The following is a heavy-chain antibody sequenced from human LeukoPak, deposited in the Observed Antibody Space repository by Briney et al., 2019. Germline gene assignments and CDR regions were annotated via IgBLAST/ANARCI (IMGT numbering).Heavy chain of an antibody. V-gene: IGHV5-51*01. CDR3: ARKRDAYNFVDY. CDR1: GYSFTSYW. J-gene: IGHJ4*02. D-gene: IGHD5-24*01. Sequence: GESLKISCKGSGYSFTSYWIGWVRQMSGKGLEWMGVIYPGDSDTRYSPSFQGQVTISADKSISTAYLQWSSLKASDNAMYYCARKRDAYNFVDYWGQGTLVTVSS. CDR2: IYPGDSDT.